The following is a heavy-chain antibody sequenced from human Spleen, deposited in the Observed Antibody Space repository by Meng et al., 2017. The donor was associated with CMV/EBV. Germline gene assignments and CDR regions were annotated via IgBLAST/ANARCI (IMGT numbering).Heavy chain of an antibody. CDR2: ISGSGGST. CDR3: AKDLTQCSSTSSSYYYNGKDV. V-gene: IGHV3-23*01. Sequence: GESLKISCAASGFTVSSYSMSWVRQAPGKGLECVSAISGSGGSTYYADSVKGRFTISRDNSKNTLYLQMNSLRVEDTAVYYCAKDLTQCSSTSSSYYYNGKDVWGQGTTVTVSS. CDR1: GFTVSSYS. J-gene: IGHJ6*02. D-gene: IGHD2-2*01.